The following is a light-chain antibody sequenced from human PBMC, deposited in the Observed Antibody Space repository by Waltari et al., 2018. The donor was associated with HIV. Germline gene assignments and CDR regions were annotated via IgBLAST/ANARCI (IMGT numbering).Light chain of an antibody. CDR1: SGSGSSAYY. V-gene: IGLV8-61*01. CDR2: NTD. Sequence: QTVVTQEPSFSVFPGGTIKLPCGLSSGSGSSAYYPSWYQQTTGQPPRTLIYNTDTRSSGVPVRFSGSIVGNKAALTITGAQSEDESDYYCLLYMASGRVFGGGTRLTVL. CDR3: LLYMASGRV. J-gene: IGLJ3*02.